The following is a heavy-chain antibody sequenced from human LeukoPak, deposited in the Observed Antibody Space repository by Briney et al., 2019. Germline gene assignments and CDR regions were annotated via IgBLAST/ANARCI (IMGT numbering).Heavy chain of an antibody. CDR1: GYTFTGYY. V-gene: IGHV1-2*02. Sequence: ASVKVSCKASGYTFTGYYMHWVRQAPGQGVEWMGWINPKSGGTNYAQKFRGRVTMTRDTSISTAYMELSRLRSDDTAVYYCARANVVGATTPLDYWGQGTLVTVSS. D-gene: IGHD1-26*01. CDR3: ARANVVGATTPLDY. CDR2: INPKSGGT. J-gene: IGHJ4*02.